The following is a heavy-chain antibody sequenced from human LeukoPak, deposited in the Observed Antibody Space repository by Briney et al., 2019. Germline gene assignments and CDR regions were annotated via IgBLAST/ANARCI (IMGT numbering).Heavy chain of an antibody. CDR1: GDSISSYY. D-gene: IGHD2-2*01. J-gene: IGHJ5*02. Sequence: SETLSLTCTVSGDSISSYYWSWILQPAVKSPKWIARIYTSGSTNYNPSLKSRVTMSVDTSKNQLSLKLSSVTAADTAVYYCARGVGEYCSSTSCYLHWFDPWGQGTLVTVSS. CDR3: ARGVGEYCSSTSCYLHWFDP. CDR2: IYTSGST. V-gene: IGHV4-4*07.